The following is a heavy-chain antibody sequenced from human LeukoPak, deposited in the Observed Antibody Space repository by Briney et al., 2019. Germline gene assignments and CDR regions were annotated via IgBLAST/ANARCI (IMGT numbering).Heavy chain of an antibody. CDR2: ISYDGRNQ. V-gene: IGHV3-30*18. D-gene: IGHD1-26*01. Sequence: QSGGSLRLSCVASGFSFSTQRMHWVRQAPLKGLEWLAAISYDGRNQSYADSVKGRFTIFRDNSQNTLYLQMNSLRAEDTALYYCVKDRTINGRSSPFDSWGQGTLVTVSS. CDR1: GFSFSTQR. J-gene: IGHJ4*02. CDR3: VKDRTINGRSSPFDS.